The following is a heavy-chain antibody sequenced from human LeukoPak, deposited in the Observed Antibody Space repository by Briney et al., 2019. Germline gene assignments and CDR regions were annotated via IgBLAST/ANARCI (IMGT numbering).Heavy chain of an antibody. D-gene: IGHD3-10*01. J-gene: IGHJ4*01. CDR2: ISSSSSYI. CDR3: GRALVRSSGNYYFDH. CDR1: GFTFSSYS. V-gene: IGHV3-21*04. Sequence: GGSLRLSCAASGFTFSSYSMNWVRQAPGKGLEWVSSISSSSSYIYYADSVKGRFTISRDNAKNSLYLQMNNLEDEDTAVYYCGRALVRSSGNYYFDHWGQGTLVTVSS.